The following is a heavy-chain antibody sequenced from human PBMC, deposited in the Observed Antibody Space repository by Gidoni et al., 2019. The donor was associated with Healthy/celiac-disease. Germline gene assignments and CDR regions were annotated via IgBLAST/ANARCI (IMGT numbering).Heavy chain of an antibody. D-gene: IGHD6-19*01. Sequence: QVQLQESGPGLVKPSQTLSLTCTVSGVSISSCSYYWSWIRQPAGKGLEWIGRIYTSGSTNYNPSLKSRVTISVDTSKNQFSLKLSSVTAADTAVYYCARERGAGFDYWGQGTLVTVSS. CDR1: GVSISSCSYY. V-gene: IGHV4-61*02. CDR2: IYTSGST. J-gene: IGHJ4*02. CDR3: ARERGAGFDY.